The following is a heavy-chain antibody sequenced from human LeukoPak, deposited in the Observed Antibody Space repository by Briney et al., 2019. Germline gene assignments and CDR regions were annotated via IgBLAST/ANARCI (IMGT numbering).Heavy chain of an antibody. CDR3: AREGYCSGGICYSTMNWFDP. V-gene: IGHV1-18*01. D-gene: IGHD2-15*01. CDR2: ISAYNGNT. Sequence: GASVKVSCKASGYRFTIYGITWVRQAPGQGLEWMGWISAYNGNTNYAQKVQGRVTLTTDTSTSTAYMELRSLRSDDTAVYYCAREGYCSGGICYSTMNWFDPWGQGTLVTVSS. CDR1: GYRFTIYG. J-gene: IGHJ5*02.